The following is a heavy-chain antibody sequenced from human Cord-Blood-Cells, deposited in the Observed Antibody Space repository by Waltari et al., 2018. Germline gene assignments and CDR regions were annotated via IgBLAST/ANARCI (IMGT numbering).Heavy chain of an antibody. J-gene: IGHJ4*02. CDR1: GFTFSSYE. CDR2: ISSSGSTI. CDR3: ARDGMSAGFDY. V-gene: IGHV3-48*03. Sequence: EVQLVESGGGLVQPGGSLRLSCAASGFTFSSYEMNWVRQAPGKGLEWVSYISSSGSTIYYADSVKGRFTNSRDNAKNSLYLQMNSLRAEDTAVYYCARDGMSAGFDYWGQGTLVTVSS. D-gene: IGHD6-13*01.